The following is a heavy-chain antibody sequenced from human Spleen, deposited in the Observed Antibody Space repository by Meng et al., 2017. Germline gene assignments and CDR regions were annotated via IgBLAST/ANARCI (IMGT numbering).Heavy chain of an antibody. J-gene: IGHJ1*01. CDR3: ARDLVGATKRKGAEYFQH. CDR2: ISSSSSYI. D-gene: IGHD1-26*01. Sequence: GESLKISCAASGFTFSSYSMNWVRQAPGKGLEWVSSISSSSSYIYYADSVKGRFTISRDNAKNSLYLQMNSLRAEDTAVYYCARDLVGATKRKGAEYFQHWGQGTLVTVSS. V-gene: IGHV3-21*01. CDR1: GFTFSSYS.